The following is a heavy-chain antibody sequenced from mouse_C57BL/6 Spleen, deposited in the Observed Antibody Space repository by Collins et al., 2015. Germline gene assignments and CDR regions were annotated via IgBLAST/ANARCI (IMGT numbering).Heavy chain of an antibody. Sequence: QVQLQQSDAELVKPGASVKMPCKVSGYTFTDHTIHWMKQRPEQGLEWIGYIYPRDGSTSYNEKFKGKATLTADKSSSTAYVQLNSLTSEDSAVYFCARRYYGSSYDVWGTGTTVTVSS. CDR2: IYPRDGST. CDR1: GYTFTDHT. CDR3: ARRYYGSSYDV. J-gene: IGHJ1*03. D-gene: IGHD1-1*01. V-gene: IGHV1-78*01.